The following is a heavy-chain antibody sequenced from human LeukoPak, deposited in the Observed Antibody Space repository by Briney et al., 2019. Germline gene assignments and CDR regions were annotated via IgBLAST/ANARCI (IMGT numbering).Heavy chain of an antibody. J-gene: IGHJ4*02. CDR3: ARVQYGSGSYYSPKYYFDY. CDR1: GSTFSSHT. D-gene: IGHD3-10*01. CDR2: ISNTGSVI. V-gene: IGHV3-48*04. Sequence: GGSLRLSCAASGSTFSSHTMNWVRQAPGKGLEWVSYISNTGSVIYYADSVKGRFTISRDNAKNSLYLQMNSLRAEDTAVYYCARVQYGSGSYYSPKYYFDYWGQGTLVTVSS.